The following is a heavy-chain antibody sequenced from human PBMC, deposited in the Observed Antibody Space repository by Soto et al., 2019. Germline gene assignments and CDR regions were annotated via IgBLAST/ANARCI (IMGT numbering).Heavy chain of an antibody. CDR1: GFTFSNFA. CDR3: AKAYDYIGGSYPRELEY. Sequence: EVQLLESGGGLVQPGGSLRLSCAASGFTFSNFAMFWVRQAPGKGLEWVSSISRTGGAAHYADSVNGRFTISRDNSKNTLFLQMDSLRAEDTAVYYCAKAYDYIGGSYPRELEYWGQGTLVTVSS. D-gene: IGHD3-16*02. J-gene: IGHJ4*02. V-gene: IGHV3-23*01. CDR2: ISRTGGAA.